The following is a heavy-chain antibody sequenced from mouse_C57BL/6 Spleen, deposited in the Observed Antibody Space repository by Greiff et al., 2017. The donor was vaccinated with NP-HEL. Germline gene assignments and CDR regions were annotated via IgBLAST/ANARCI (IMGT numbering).Heavy chain of an antibody. Sequence: EVKLVESGGGLVKPGGSLKLSRAASGFTFSDYGMHWVRQAPEKGLEWVAYISSGSSTIYYADTVKGRFTISRDNAKNTLFLQMTSLRSEDTAMYYCARNYGSGDAMDYWGQGTSVTVSS. V-gene: IGHV5-17*01. D-gene: IGHD1-1*01. J-gene: IGHJ4*01. CDR1: GFTFSDYG. CDR2: ISSGSSTI. CDR3: ARNYGSGDAMDY.